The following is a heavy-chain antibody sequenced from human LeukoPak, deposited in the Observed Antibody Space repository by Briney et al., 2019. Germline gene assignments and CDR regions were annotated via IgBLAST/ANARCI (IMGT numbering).Heavy chain of an antibody. CDR1: EYTFTSYA. V-gene: IGHV1-3*01. CDR3: ARDSGSGSNDY. CDR2: ISAGNGNT. J-gene: IGHJ4*02. D-gene: IGHD1-26*01. Sequence: ASVKVSCKASEYTFTSYAIHWVRQAPGQRLEWMGWISAGNGNTKYSQNFQGRVTFISNTSATTALMELSSLRSEDAAVYYCARDSGSGSNDYWGQGTLVTVSS.